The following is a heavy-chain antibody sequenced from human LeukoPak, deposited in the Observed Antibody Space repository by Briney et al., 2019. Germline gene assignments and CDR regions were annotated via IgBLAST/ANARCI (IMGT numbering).Heavy chain of an antibody. CDR2: INSDGSST. Sequence: GGSLRLSCAASGFTFSSYWMHWVRQAPGKGLVWVSRINSDGSSTSYADSVKGRFTISRDSAKNTLYLQMNSLRAEDTAVYYCARALRRWLQSNWFDPWGQGTLVTVSS. CDR3: ARALRRWLQSNWFDP. D-gene: IGHD5-24*01. V-gene: IGHV3-74*01. J-gene: IGHJ5*02. CDR1: GFTFSSYW.